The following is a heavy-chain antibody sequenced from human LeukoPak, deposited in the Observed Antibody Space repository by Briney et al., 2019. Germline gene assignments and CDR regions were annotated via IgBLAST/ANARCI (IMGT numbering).Heavy chain of an antibody. CDR3: ARDYYYDSSGYYY. J-gene: IGHJ4*02. V-gene: IGHV3-66*02. CDR2: IYSGGST. D-gene: IGHD3-22*01. Sequence: GSLRLSCAASGFTVSSNYMSWVRQAPGKGLEWVSVIYSGGSTYYADSVKGRFTISRDNSKNTLYLQMNSLRAEDTAVYYCARDYYYDSSGYYYWGQGTLVTVSS. CDR1: GFTVSSNY.